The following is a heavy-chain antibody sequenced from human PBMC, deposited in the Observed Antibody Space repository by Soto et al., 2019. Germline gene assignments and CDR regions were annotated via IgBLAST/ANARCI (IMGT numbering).Heavy chain of an antibody. CDR1: VGSISSNNW. J-gene: IGHJ4*02. Sequence: PSETLSLTCAVSVGSISSNNWWSWVRQAPGKGLEWIGEIYHSGRTSYNPSLRSRVTMSVDKSKNQFSLIVTSVTAADTAVYYCTKDGSGHPYYSDNWGPGTLVTVSS. CDR2: IYHSGRT. V-gene: IGHV4-4*02. CDR3: TKDGSGHPYYSDN. D-gene: IGHD3-3*01.